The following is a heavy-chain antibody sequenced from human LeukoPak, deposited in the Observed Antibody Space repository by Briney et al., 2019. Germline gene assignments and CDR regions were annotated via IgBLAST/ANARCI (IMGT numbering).Heavy chain of an antibody. CDR3: AKDTPPGITIFGVVIMGAQFDY. CDR2: INSDGTGT. Sequence: PGGSLRLSCAASGFTFSSYWMHWVRQAPGKGPVWVSRINSDGTGTMYADSVKGRFTISRDNAKNTLYLQMNSLRAEDTAVYYCAKDTPPGITIFGVVIMGAQFDYWGQGTLVTVSS. V-gene: IGHV3-74*03. CDR1: GFTFSSYW. D-gene: IGHD3-3*01. J-gene: IGHJ4*02.